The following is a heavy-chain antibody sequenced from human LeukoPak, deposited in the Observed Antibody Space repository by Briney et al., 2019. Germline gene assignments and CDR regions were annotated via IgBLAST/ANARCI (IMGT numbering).Heavy chain of an antibody. V-gene: IGHV1-69*13. CDR1: GGTFSSYA. CDR3: ARYAPYQLLLHY. D-gene: IGHD2-2*01. J-gene: IGHJ4*02. CDR2: IIPIFGTA. Sequence: SVKVSCKASGGTFSSYAISWVRQAPGQGLEWMGGIIPIFGTANYAQKFQGRVTITADESTSTAYMELSSLRSEDTAVYYCARYAPYQLLLHYWGQGTLVTVSS.